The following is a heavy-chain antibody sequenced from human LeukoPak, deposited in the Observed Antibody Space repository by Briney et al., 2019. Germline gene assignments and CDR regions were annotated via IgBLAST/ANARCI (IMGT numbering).Heavy chain of an antibody. J-gene: IGHJ5*02. CDR3: AKGRTLYDSSGYDPWFDA. V-gene: IGHV3-48*01. D-gene: IGHD3-22*01. CDR2: ISASRDIT. Sequence: GGSLRLSCAASGFNYSSYTMNWVRQAPGMGLEWLSYISASRDITYYADSVKGRFTISRDNSKNTLYLQMNSLRAEDTAVYYCAKGRTLYDSSGYDPWFDAWGQGTLVTVSS. CDR1: GFNYSSYT.